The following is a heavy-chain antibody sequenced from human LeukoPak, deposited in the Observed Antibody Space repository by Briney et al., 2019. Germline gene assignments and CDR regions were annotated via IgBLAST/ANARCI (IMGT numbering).Heavy chain of an antibody. CDR2: IWYDGSNK. Sequence: GRSLRLSCAASGFTFSSYGMHWVRQAPGKGLEWVAVIWYDGSNKYYADSVKGRFTISRGNSKNTLYLQMNSLRAEDTAVYYCATNYIAAAGTWGQGTLVTVSS. D-gene: IGHD6-13*01. J-gene: IGHJ4*02. V-gene: IGHV3-33*01. CDR1: GFTFSSYG. CDR3: ATNYIAAAGT.